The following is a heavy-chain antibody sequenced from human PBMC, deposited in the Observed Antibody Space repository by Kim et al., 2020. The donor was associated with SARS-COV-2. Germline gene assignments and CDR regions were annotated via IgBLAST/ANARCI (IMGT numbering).Heavy chain of an antibody. CDR2: INHSGST. CDR1: GGSFSGYY. D-gene: IGHD3-16*01. CDR3: ARVGGGLARTMYYFDY. J-gene: IGHJ4*02. Sequence: SETLSLTCAVYGGSFSGYYWSWIRQPPGKGLEWIGEINHSGSTNYNPSLKSRVTISVDTSKNQFSLKLSSVTAADTAVYYCARVGGGLARTMYYFDYWGQGTLVTVSS. V-gene: IGHV4-34*01.